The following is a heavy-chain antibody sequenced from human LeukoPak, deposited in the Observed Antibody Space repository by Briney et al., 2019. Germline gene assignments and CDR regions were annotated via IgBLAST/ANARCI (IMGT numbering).Heavy chain of an antibody. J-gene: IGHJ4*02. CDR3: ARDIVYLIDEDYG. CDR1: GGSFNSYY. V-gene: IGHV4-4*07. Sequence: SETLSLTCTVSGGSFNSYYWSWLRQPAGKGLEGIGRIQSSGSTDYSPSLQSRVTISIDTSQRQFSLNLRSVTAEDTAVYYCARDIVYLIDEDYGWGTGTMVTVSS. D-gene: IGHD4-17*01. CDR2: IQSSGST.